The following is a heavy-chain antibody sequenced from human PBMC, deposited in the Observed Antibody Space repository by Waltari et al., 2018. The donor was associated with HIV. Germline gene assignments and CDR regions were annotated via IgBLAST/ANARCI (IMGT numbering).Heavy chain of an antibody. V-gene: IGHV3-33*01. Sequence: QVQLVESGGGVVQPGRSLRLSCAASGFTFSKFAMHWVRQAPGKGLEWVAVIWYDGDNKYYADSVKGRFTISRDNSKNTLYLQMNSLRVEDTAVYYCARGGYYYDISGYYHYWGQGTLVTVSS. J-gene: IGHJ4*02. CDR1: GFTFSKFA. CDR2: IWYDGDNK. D-gene: IGHD3-22*01. CDR3: ARGGYYYDISGYYHY.